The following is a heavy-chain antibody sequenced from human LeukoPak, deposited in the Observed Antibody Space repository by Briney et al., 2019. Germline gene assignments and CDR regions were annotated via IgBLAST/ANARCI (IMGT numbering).Heavy chain of an antibody. D-gene: IGHD6-13*01. V-gene: IGHV3-30*02. CDR2: IGYDGSNK. CDR3: AKDRPSYSSTGRLFDY. CDR1: GFTLSSYG. Sequence: GGSLRLSCAASGFTLSSYGTHWVRQAPGKGLGWVAFIGYDGSNKYYAESVKGRFTSSVDNSKNKLYLKMNSLRAEDTAVYYCAKDRPSYSSTGRLFDYWGQGTLVTVSS. J-gene: IGHJ4*02.